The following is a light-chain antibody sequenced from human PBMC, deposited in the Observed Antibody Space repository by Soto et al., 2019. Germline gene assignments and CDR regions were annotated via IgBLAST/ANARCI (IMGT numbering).Light chain of an antibody. Sequence: IVVTQSPATLPFSQGDRFTLSSRPGQSVAIYLNWYQQKTGQAPRLLIYYASRRPTGFPPRFSGGGSGTEFTLTISGLEPEDFAVYYCQQRYNWPLTFGGGTRVEI. CDR2: YAS. CDR3: QQRYNWPLT. J-gene: IGKJ4*01. V-gene: IGKV3-11*01. CDR1: QSVAIY.